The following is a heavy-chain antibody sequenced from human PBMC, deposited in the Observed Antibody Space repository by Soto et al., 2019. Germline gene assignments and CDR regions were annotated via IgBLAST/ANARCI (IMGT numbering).Heavy chain of an antibody. J-gene: IGHJ6*02. CDR3: ARDQKGATPGYYYYYGMDV. Sequence: LRLSCAASGFTFSSYAMHWVRQAPGKGLEWVAVISYDGSNKYYADSVKGRFTISRDNSKNTLYLQMNSLRAEDTAVYYCARDQKGATPGYYYYYGMDVWGQGTTVTVSS. V-gene: IGHV3-30-3*01. CDR1: GFTFSSYA. CDR2: ISYDGSNK. D-gene: IGHD1-26*01.